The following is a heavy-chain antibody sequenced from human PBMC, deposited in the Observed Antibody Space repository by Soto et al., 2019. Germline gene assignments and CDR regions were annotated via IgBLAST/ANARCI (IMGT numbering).Heavy chain of an antibody. D-gene: IGHD3-16*02. CDR2: IIPILGIA. CDR3: ARVGVGPPYDYIWGSYRYADIDY. J-gene: IGHJ4*02. CDR1: GGTFSSYT. V-gene: IGHV1-69*02. Sequence: ASVKVSCKASGGTFSSYTISWVRQAPGQGLEWMGRIIPILGIANYAQKFQGRVTITADKSTSTAYMELSSLRSEDTAVYYCARVGVGPPYDYIWGSYRYADIDYWGQGTLVTVSS.